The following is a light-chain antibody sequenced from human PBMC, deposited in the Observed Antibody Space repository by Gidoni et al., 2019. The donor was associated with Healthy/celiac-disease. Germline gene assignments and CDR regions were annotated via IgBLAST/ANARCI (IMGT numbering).Light chain of an antibody. J-gene: IGLJ1*01. CDR2: DGS. V-gene: IGLV2-11*01. CDR1: SSDVGGYNY. CDR3: CSYAGSYPYV. Sequence: SALTQPRSVSGSHGQSVTISCTGTSSDVGGYNYVSWYQQHPGKAPNLMIYDGSKRPSGVPDRFSGSRSGNTASLTISGLQAEDEADYYCCSYAGSYPYVFGTGTKVTVL.